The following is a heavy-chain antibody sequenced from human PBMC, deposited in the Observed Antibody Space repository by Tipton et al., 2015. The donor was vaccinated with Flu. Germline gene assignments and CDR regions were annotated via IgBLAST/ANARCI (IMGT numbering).Heavy chain of an antibody. D-gene: IGHD4-17*01. CDR3: ARGSDYSNTFFDY. CDR1: GYSISSGYY. Sequence: TLSLTCAVSGYSISSGYYWGWIRQPPGKGLEWIGSINHSGTTYYNPSLKSRVTISVDTSKNQFSLRLRSVTATDTAIYYCARGSDYSNTFFDYWGRGTLVTVSS. V-gene: IGHV4-38-2*01. J-gene: IGHJ4*02. CDR2: INHSGTT.